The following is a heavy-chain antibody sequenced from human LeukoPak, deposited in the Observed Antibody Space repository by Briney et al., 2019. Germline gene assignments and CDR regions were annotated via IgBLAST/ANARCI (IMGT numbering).Heavy chain of an antibody. Sequence: SQTLSLTCAISGESLFTNSVAWNWIRQSPSRVLDWLGRTYYRSKWSFDYAGSVKSRITITADTSKNQFSLQLNSVTPEDTAVYYCARGKYTSFDNWGQGTLVTVSS. V-gene: IGHV6-1*01. CDR1: GESLFTNSVA. CDR3: ARGKYTSFDN. CDR2: TYYRSKWSF. J-gene: IGHJ4*02. D-gene: IGHD2-2*01.